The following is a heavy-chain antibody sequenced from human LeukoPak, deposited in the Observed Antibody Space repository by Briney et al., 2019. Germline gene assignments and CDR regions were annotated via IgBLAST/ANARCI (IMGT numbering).Heavy chain of an antibody. V-gene: IGHV4-34*01. CDR3: AGGRGYSYGHYFDY. CDR2: INHSGST. Sequence: SETLSLTCAVYGGSFSGYYWSWIRQPPGKGLEWIGEINHSGSTNYNPSLKSRVTISVDTSKNQFSLKLSSVTAADTAVYYCAGGRGYSYGHYFDYWGQGTLVTVSS. CDR1: GGSFSGYY. J-gene: IGHJ4*02. D-gene: IGHD5-18*01.